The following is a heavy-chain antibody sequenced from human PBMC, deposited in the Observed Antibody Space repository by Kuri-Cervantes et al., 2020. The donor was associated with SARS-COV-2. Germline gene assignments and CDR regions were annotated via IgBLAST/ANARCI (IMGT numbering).Heavy chain of an antibody. CDR3: ASPVCSSTSCYETAGY. CDR1: GFTFSSYS. D-gene: IGHD2-2*01. V-gene: IGHV3-21*01. J-gene: IGHJ4*02. CDR2: ISSSSSYI. Sequence: GGSLRLSCAASGFTFSSYSMNWVRQAPGKGLEWVSSISSSSSYIYYADSVKGRFTISRDNAKNSLYLQMNSLRAEDTAVYYCASPVCSSTSCYETAGYWGQGTLVTVSS.